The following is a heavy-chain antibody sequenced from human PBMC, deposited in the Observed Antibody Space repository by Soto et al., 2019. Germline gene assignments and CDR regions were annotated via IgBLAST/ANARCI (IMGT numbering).Heavy chain of an antibody. CDR1: GGSFNEYY. CDR3: ARRGKRSGWAPDY. D-gene: IGHD6-19*01. CDR2: ISHTGSS. V-gene: IGHV4-34*01. Sequence: SSETLSLTCAVYGGSFNEYYWNWIRQSPGKGLECIGEISHTGSSDYNPSLRSRVTILVDPSKNQFSLRLTSVTAADTAVYYCARRGKRSGWAPDYWGQGTQVTVSS. J-gene: IGHJ4*02.